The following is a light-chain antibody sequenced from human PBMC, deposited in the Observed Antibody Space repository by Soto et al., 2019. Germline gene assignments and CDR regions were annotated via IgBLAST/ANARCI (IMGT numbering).Light chain of an antibody. CDR3: RSYTYSSTYL. J-gene: IGLJ1*01. Sequence: QSVLTQPASVSGSPGQSITISCTGTSSDVGGYNSVSWYQHHPGKAPKLMIYNVYNRPSGVFHRFSGSKSGSTASLTISGLQAEDEADYYCRSYTYSSTYLFGTGTKLTVL. CDR1: SSDVGGYNS. V-gene: IGLV2-14*03. CDR2: NVY.